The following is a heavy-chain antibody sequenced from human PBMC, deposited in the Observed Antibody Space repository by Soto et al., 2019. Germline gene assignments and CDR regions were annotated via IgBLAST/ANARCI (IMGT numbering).Heavy chain of an antibody. CDR1: GFNFNIYG. J-gene: IGHJ4*02. D-gene: IGHD1-26*01. CDR3: ARDFYEFSGSYPGSDL. CDR2: IGPSGVHI. Sequence: GGSLRLSCEVSGFNFNIYGMTWVRQAPGKGLEWVSFIGPSGVHIYYANSVKGRFTISRDDAKNSVFLQMDRLRGEDTGLYYCARDFYEFSGSYPGSDLWGPGVMVTVSS. V-gene: IGHV3-21*04.